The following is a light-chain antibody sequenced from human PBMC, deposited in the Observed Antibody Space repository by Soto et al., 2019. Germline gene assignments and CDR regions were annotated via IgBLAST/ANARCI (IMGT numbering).Light chain of an antibody. CDR1: SSNIGAGYE. CDR2: ANS. V-gene: IGLV1-40*01. Sequence: QSVLTQPPSVSGAPGQRVTISCTGGSSNIGAGYEVHWYQQLPGTAPKLLIYANSNRPSGVPDRFSGSKSGTSASLAITGLQAEDEADYYCQSYDSSLSGVVFGGGTKLTVL. J-gene: IGLJ3*02. CDR3: QSYDSSLSGVV.